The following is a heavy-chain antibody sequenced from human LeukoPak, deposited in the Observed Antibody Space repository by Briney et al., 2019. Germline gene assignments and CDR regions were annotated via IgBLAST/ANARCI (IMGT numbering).Heavy chain of an antibody. J-gene: IGHJ4*02. CDR2: ISGSGDRT. V-gene: IGHV3-23*01. CDR3: AKQRALIVGATNY. D-gene: IGHD1-26*01. CDR1: GFIFSNYA. Sequence: GGSLRLSCAASGFIFSNYAMSWVRQAPGQGLEWVSSISGSGDRTYNADSVKGRFTISRDNSKNTLYLQMNSLRVEDTAVYYCAKQRALIVGATNYWGQGTLVTVSS.